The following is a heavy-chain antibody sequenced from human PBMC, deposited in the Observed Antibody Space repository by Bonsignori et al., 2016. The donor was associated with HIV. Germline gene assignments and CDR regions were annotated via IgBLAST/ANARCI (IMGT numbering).Heavy chain of an antibody. J-gene: IGHJ3*02. V-gene: IGHV3-23*02. D-gene: IGHD1-26*01. CDR3: SKVYLSGTLHDVFDI. Sequence: ELQLVESGGGLVQPGGTLRISCAASGFTFSDYGMSWVRQAPGKGLQWVSSISVSGDSTYYVDSVKGRFTISRDNSRNTMFLQLSSLRAEDTALYYCSKVYLSGTLHDVFDIW. CDR2: ISVSGDST. CDR1: GFTFSDYG.